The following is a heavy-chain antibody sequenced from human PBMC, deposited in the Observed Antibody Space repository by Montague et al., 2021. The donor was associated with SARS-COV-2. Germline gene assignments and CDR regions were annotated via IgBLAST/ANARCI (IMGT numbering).Heavy chain of an antibody. CDR2: ISWNSGSI. J-gene: IGHJ4*02. V-gene: IGHV3-9*01. D-gene: IGHD5-24*01. CDR1: GFTFDDYA. Sequence: SLRLSCAASGFTFDDYAMHWVRQAPGKGLEWVSGISWNSGSIGFADSVEGRFTISRGNAKNSLYLQMNSLRAEDTALYYCAKLPSRDGYNLRDYWGQGTLVTVSS. CDR3: AKLPSRDGYNLRDY.